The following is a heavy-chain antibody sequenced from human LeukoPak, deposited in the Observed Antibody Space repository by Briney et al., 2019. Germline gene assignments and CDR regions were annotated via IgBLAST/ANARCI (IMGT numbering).Heavy chain of an antibody. Sequence: PGGSLRLSCATSGFTFISYWMHWVRQAPGKGLEWVSNVNSDESSIHYADSVKGRFTVSRDNSKNTLYLQMNSLRAEDTAVYYCARSLVVPAAPDYWGQGTLVTVSS. V-gene: IGHV3-74*01. D-gene: IGHD2-2*01. J-gene: IGHJ4*02. CDR2: VNSDESSI. CDR1: GFTFISYW. CDR3: ARSLVVPAAPDY.